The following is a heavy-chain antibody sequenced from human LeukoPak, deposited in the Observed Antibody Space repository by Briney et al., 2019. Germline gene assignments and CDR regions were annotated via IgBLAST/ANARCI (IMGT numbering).Heavy chain of an antibody. D-gene: IGHD1-1*01. V-gene: IGHV3-21*01. CDR3: AKVGDHGGYAFDI. CDR2: ISSSSSYI. J-gene: IGHJ3*02. CDR1: GFTFSSYS. Sequence: PGGSLRLSCAASGFTFSSYSMTWVRQAPGKGLEWVSSISSSSSYIYYADSVKGRFTISRDNAKNSLYLQMNSLRAEDTAVYYCAKVGDHGGYAFDIWGQGTMVTVSS.